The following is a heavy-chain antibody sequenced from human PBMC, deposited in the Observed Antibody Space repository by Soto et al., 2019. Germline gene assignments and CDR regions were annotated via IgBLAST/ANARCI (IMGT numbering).Heavy chain of an antibody. Sequence: SETLSLTCTVSGGSISSYYWSWIRQPPGKGLEWIGYIYYSGSTNYNPSLKSRVTISVDTSKNQFSLKLSSVTAADTAVYYCARDSVSGYYVDYWGQGTLVTVSS. CDR3: ARDSVSGYYVDY. D-gene: IGHD3-22*01. CDR2: IYYSGST. CDR1: GGSISSYY. V-gene: IGHV4-59*01. J-gene: IGHJ4*02.